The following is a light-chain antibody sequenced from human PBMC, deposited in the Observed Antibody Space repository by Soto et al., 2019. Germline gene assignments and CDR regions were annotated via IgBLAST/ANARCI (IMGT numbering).Light chain of an antibody. CDR3: QQYCSSPLT. J-gene: IGKJ4*01. CDR2: GAS. V-gene: IGKV3-20*01. CDR1: QSVSSSY. Sequence: EIVLTQSPGTLSLSPGERATLSCRASQSVSSSYLAWYQQKPGQAPRLLIDGASSRATGLPDRFSGSGSGTDFTLTISRLEPEDFAVYYCQQYCSSPLTFGGGTKVEIK.